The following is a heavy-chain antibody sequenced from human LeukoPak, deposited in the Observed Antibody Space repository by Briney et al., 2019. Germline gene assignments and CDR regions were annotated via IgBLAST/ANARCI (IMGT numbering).Heavy chain of an antibody. CDR2: ISYDGSNK. CDR1: GFTFSSYA. V-gene: IGHV3-30*14. D-gene: IGHD3-22*01. CDR3: VKDYQGQYYYDSSGYSPTSVH. J-gene: IGHJ4*02. Sequence: GGSLRLSCAASGFTFSSYAMHWVRQAPGKGLEWVAVISYDGSNKYYADSVKGRFTISRDNSKNTLYLQMSSLRAEDTAVYYCVKDYQGQYYYDSSGYSPTSVHWGQGTLVTVSS.